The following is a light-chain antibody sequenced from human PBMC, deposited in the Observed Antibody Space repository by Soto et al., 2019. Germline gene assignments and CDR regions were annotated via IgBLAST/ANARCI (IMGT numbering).Light chain of an antibody. V-gene: IGKV1-39*01. CDR2: AAS. CDR3: GQSYSG. Sequence: DIQMTQSPSSLSASVGDRVTITCRASQSIINFLNWYQQKPGKAPKLLIYAASTLQSGVPSRFSGSGSRTDFALTSSSLQPVDFAPCGCGQSYSGFGPGTKVDIK. CDR1: QSIINF. J-gene: IGKJ3*01.